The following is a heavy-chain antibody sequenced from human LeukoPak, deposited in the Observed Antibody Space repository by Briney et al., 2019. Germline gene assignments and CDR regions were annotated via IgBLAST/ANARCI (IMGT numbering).Heavy chain of an antibody. CDR1: GYTFTSYG. J-gene: IGHJ6*04. Sequence: GASVKVSCKASGYTFTSYGISWVRQAPGQGLEWMRWISAYNGNTNYAQKLQGRVTMTTDTSTSTAYMELRSLRSDDTAVYYCAREVQLWFGELSGYYGMDVWGKGTTVTVSS. CDR2: ISAYNGNT. CDR3: AREVQLWFGELSGYYGMDV. D-gene: IGHD3-10*01. V-gene: IGHV1-18*04.